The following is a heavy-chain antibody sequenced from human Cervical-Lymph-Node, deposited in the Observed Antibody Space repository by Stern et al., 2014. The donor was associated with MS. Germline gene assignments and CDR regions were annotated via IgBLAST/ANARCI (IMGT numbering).Heavy chain of an antibody. CDR1: GYSFTGYD. J-gene: IGHJ4*02. CDR3: ATVGTSDY. V-gene: IGHV1-2*06. Sequence: QLVQSGAEVKKPGASVKVSCKASGYSFTGYDMHWVRQAPGQGLEWMGRINPNSGGTNYEQKFEGRVTMTRDTSINTAYMELSRLRSDDTAVYYCATVGTSDYWGQGTLVTVSS. CDR2: INPNSGGT.